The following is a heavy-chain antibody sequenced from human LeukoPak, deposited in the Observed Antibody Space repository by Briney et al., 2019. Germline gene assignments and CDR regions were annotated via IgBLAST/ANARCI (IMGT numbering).Heavy chain of an antibody. J-gene: IGHJ4*02. D-gene: IGHD5-18*01. V-gene: IGHV4-39*01. Sequence: SETLSLTCTVSGGSISSSSYYWGWIRQPPGKGLEWIGSIYYSGSTYYNPSLKSRVTISVDTSKNQFSLKLSSVTAADTAVYYCARRLDSYGLTIDYWGQGTLVTVSS. CDR3: ARRLDSYGLTIDY. CDR1: GGSISSSSYY. CDR2: IYYSGST.